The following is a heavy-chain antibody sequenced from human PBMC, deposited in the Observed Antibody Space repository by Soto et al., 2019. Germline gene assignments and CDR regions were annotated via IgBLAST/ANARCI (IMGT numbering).Heavy chain of an antibody. Sequence: SETLSLTCAVYGGSFSGYYWSWIRQPPGKGLEWIGEINHSGSTNYNPSLKSRVTISVDTSKNQFSLKLSSVTAADTAVYYCAREQRTLPGIAVAGIGYWGQGTLVTVSS. J-gene: IGHJ4*02. V-gene: IGHV4-34*01. CDR3: AREQRTLPGIAVAGIGY. CDR2: INHSGST. CDR1: GGSFSGYY. D-gene: IGHD6-19*01.